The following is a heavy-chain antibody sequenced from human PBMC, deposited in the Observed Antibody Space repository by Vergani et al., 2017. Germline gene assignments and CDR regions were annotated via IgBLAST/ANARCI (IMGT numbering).Heavy chain of an antibody. V-gene: IGHV3-23*01. CDR2: ISGSGGRT. Sequence: EVQLLESGGGLVQPGGSLRLSCAASGFTFSSYAMSWVRQAPGKGLEWVSAISGSGGRTYYADSVKGRFTSSRDNSKNTLYLQMNSLRAEDTAVYYCAKDRMVGQWLVSYFDYWGQGTLVTVSS. CDR3: AKDRMVGQWLVSYFDY. CDR1: GFTFSSYA. J-gene: IGHJ4*02. D-gene: IGHD6-19*01.